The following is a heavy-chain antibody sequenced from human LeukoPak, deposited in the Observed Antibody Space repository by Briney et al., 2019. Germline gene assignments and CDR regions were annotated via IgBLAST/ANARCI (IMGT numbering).Heavy chain of an antibody. CDR3: ARGDEGYDSSGYYLASGAFDI. V-gene: IGHV5-51*01. J-gene: IGHJ3*02. Sequence: GESLKISCKGSGYSFTSYWIGWVRQMPGKGLEWMGIIYSGDSDTRYSPSFQGQVTISADKSISTAYLQCSSLKASDTAMYYCARGDEGYDSSGYYLASGAFDIWGQGTMVTVSS. CDR2: IYSGDSDT. D-gene: IGHD3-22*01. CDR1: GYSFTSYW.